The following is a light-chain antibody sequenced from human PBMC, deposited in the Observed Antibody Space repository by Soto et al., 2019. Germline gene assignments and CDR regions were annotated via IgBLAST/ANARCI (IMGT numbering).Light chain of an antibody. CDR1: NSNIGNNY. CDR3: GTYDSSLSAGV. J-gene: IGLJ3*02. CDR2: ENN. V-gene: IGLV1-51*01. Sequence: QSVLTQPPSVSAAPGQKVTISCSGSNSNIGNNYVSWYQQLPGTAPKLLIYENNKRPSGIPDRFSGSKSGTSATLGITGLQTGDEADYYCGTYDSSLSAGVFGGGTQLTVL.